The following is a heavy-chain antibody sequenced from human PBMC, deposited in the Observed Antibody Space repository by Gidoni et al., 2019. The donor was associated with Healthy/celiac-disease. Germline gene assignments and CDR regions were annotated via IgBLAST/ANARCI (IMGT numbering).Heavy chain of an antibody. J-gene: IGHJ4*02. CDR1: GFTFSSYA. Sequence: EVQLLESGGGLVQPGGSLRLSCAASGFTFSSYAMSWVRQAPGKGLEWVSTIGGSGGSTYYADSVRGRFTISRDNSKNTLYLQMNSLRAEDTAVYYCAKAYYYYDSSDYTRGAFDYWGQGTLVTVSS. CDR3: AKAYYYYDSSDYTRGAFDY. CDR2: IGGSGGST. D-gene: IGHD3-22*01. V-gene: IGHV3-23*01.